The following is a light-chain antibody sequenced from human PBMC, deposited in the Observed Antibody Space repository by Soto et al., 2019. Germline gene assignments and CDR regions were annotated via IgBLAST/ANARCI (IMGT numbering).Light chain of an antibody. J-gene: IGKJ1*01. CDR3: QQYNSYSGT. CDR1: QSISSW. V-gene: IGKV1-5*01. CDR2: DAS. Sequence: DIQRTQAPSTLSASVGDRVTITGRASQSISSWLAWYQQKPGKAPKLLIYDASSLESGVPSRFSGSGSGTEFTLTISSLQPDDFATYYCQQYNSYSGTFGQGTKVDIK.